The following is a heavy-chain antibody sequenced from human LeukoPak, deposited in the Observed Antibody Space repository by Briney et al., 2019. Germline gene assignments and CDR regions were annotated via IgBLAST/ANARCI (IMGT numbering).Heavy chain of an antibody. D-gene: IGHD6-6*01. CDR2: IYTSGST. J-gene: IGHJ6*03. CDR1: GGSISSGSYY. V-gene: IGHV4-61*02. Sequence: SQTLSLTCTVSGGSISSGSYYWSWIRQPAGKGLEWIGRIYTSGSTNYNPSLKSRVTMSVDTSKNQFSLKLSSVTAADTAVYYCARDTWGSSSPYYYYYMDVWGKGTTVTVSS. CDR3: ARDTWGSSSPYYYYYMDV.